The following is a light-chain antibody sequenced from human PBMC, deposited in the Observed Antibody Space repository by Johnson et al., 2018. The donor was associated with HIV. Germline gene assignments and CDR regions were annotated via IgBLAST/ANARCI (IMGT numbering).Light chain of an antibody. V-gene: IGLV1-51*01. J-gene: IGLJ1*01. Sequence: QPVLTQPPSVSAAPGQKVTISCSGSSSNIGRNYVSWYQQLPGTAPKLLIFDNNKRPSGIPDRFSASKSGTSATLGITGLQTGDEADYYCGTWDSSLSAYVFGTGTKGTVL. CDR3: GTWDSSLSAYV. CDR1: SSNIGRNY. CDR2: DNN.